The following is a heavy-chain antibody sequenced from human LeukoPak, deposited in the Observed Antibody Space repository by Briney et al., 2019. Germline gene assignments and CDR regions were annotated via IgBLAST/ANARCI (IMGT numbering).Heavy chain of an antibody. CDR3: ARGGSVHYFDY. CDR1: GGSFSGYY. V-gene: IGHV4-34*01. CDR2: INHSGTT. J-gene: IGHJ4*02. D-gene: IGHD1-26*01. Sequence: SETLSLTCAVYGGSFSGYYWRWIRQPPGEGLEWIGEINHSGTTNYNPSLKRRVTMSVDTSKNQFSLKLSSVTAADTAVYYCARGGSVHYFDYWGQGTLVTVSS.